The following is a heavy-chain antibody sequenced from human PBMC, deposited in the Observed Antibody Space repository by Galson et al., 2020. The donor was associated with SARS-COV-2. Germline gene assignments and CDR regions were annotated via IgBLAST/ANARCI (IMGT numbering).Heavy chain of an antibody. D-gene: IGHD2-21*01. CDR1: GYSFTSYW. J-gene: IGHJ6*03. V-gene: IGHV5-51*01. CDR3: ATTYCGGDCYPYYYYYMDV. CDR2: IYPGDSDT. Sequence: GESLKISCKGSGYSFTSYWIGWVCQMPGKGLEWMGIIYPGDSDTRYSPSFQGQVTISADKSISTAYLQWSSLKASDTAMYYCATTYCGGDCYPYYYYYMDVWGKGTTVTVSS.